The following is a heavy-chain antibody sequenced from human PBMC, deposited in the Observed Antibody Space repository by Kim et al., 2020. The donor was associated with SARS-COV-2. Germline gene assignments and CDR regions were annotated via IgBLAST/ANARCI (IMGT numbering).Heavy chain of an antibody. Sequence: SETLSLTCTVSGGSVSSGSYYWSWIRQPPGKGLEWIGYIYYSGSTNYNPSLKSQVTISVDTSKNQFSLKLSSVTAADTAVYYCARVEASGSLLPFDYWGQGTLVTVSS. V-gene: IGHV4-61*01. J-gene: IGHJ4*02. CDR1: GGSVSSGSYY. CDR3: ARVEASGSLLPFDY. D-gene: IGHD1-26*01. CDR2: IYYSGST.